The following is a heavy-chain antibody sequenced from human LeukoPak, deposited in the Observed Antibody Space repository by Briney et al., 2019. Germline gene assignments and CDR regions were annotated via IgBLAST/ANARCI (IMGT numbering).Heavy chain of an antibody. Sequence: GGSLRLSCAGSGFTFSNSWMGWVRQAPGKGLECVSYISSSSSTIYHADSVKGRFTISRDNAKNSLYLQMNSLRAEDTAVYYCAKDGSNWSWGQGTLVTVSS. CDR3: AKDGSNWS. CDR1: GFTFSNSW. V-gene: IGHV3-48*04. CDR2: ISSSSSTI. D-gene: IGHD4-11*01. J-gene: IGHJ5*02.